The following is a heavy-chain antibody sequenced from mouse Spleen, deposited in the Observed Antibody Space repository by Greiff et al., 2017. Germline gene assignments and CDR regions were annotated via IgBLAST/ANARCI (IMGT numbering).Heavy chain of an antibody. CDR3: ARGNYGYLDY. V-gene: IGHV1-54*01. Sequence: VHLVESGAELVRPGTSVKVSCKASGYAFTNYLIEWVKQRPGQGLEWIGVINPGSGGTNYNEKFKGKATLTADKSSSTAYMQLSSLTSDDSAVYFCARGNYGYLDYWGQGTTLTVSS. CDR2: INPGSGGT. CDR1: GYAFTNYL. D-gene: IGHD1-1*01. J-gene: IGHJ2*01.